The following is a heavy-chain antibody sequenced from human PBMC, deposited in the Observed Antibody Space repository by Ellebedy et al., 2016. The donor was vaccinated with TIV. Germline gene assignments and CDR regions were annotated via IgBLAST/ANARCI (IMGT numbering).Heavy chain of an antibody. CDR1: GFTFSSYA. Sequence: PGGSLRLSCAASGFTFSSYAMSWVRQAPGKGLEWVSSVTNSGDRTYYADSVKGRFTISRDNSKNTLYLQMDSLRAEDTAVYYCAKISGYSSAWYPDYFDYWGQGTLVTVSS. J-gene: IGHJ4*02. CDR2: VTNSGDRT. D-gene: IGHD6-19*01. V-gene: IGHV3-23*01. CDR3: AKISGYSSAWYPDYFDY.